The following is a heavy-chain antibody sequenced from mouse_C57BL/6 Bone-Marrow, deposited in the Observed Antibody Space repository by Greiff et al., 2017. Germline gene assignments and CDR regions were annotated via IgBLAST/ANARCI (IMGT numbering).Heavy chain of an antibody. V-gene: IGHV1-81*01. J-gene: IGHJ1*03. CDR1: GYTFTSYG. Sequence: VQLQQSGAELMKPGASVKLSCKASGYTFTSYGISWVKQRTGQGLEWIGEIYPRSGNTYYNEKFKGKATLTADKSSSTAYMELRSLTSEDSAVYFCVPYYYGSTYFDVWGTGTTVTVSS. CDR2: IYPRSGNT. D-gene: IGHD1-1*01. CDR3: VPYYYGSTYFDV.